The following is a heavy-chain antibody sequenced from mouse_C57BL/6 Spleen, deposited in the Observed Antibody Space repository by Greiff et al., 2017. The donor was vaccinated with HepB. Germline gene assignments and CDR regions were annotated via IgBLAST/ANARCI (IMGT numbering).Heavy chain of an antibody. D-gene: IGHD2-1*01. Sequence: LKPGAELVKPGASVKMSCKASGYTFTSYWITWVKQRPGQGLEWIGDIYPGSGSTNYNEKFKSKATLTVDTSSSTAYMQLSSLTSEDSAVYYCARNYGNYGRFAYWGQGTLVTVSA. CDR1: GYTFTSYW. CDR3: ARNYGNYGRFAY. CDR2: IYPGSGST. V-gene: IGHV1-55*01. J-gene: IGHJ3*01.